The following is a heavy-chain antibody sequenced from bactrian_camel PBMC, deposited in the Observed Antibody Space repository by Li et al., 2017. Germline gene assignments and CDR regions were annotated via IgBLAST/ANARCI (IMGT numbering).Heavy chain of an antibody. V-gene: IGHV3S28*01. CDR1: YNHRGNC. Sequence: LVESGGGSVQAGGSLRLSCLYNHRGNCMGWFRQAPGKEREGVTAINASGGRTAYRNSVKGRFIISKDNAKNILYLQMDSLKPKDTAVYYCAASGFCHYRDYRVPANRGQGTQVTVS. CDR2: INASGGRT. D-gene: IGHD4*01. CDR3: AASGFCHYRDYRVPAN. J-gene: IGHJ4*01.